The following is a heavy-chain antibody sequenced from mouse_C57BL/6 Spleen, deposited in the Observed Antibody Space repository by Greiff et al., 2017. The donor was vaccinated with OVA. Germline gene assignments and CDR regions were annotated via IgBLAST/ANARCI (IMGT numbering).Heavy chain of an antibody. Sequence: VQLQQSGPELVKPGASVKISCKASGYAFSSSWMNWVKQRPGKGLEWIGRIYPGDGDTNYNGKFKGKATLTADKSSSTAYMQLSSLTSEDSAVYLCARSGGWLLRFDYWGQGTTLTVSS. J-gene: IGHJ2*01. CDR2: IYPGDGDT. CDR3: ARSGGWLLRFDY. V-gene: IGHV1-82*01. D-gene: IGHD2-3*01. CDR1: GYAFSSSW.